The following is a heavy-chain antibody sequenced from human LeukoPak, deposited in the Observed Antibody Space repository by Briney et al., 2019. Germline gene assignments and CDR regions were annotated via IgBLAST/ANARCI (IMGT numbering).Heavy chain of an antibody. CDR3: ARDLGGDYFDY. CDR1: GGSISSGSYY. CDR2: IYTSGST. Sequence: TLSLTCTVSGGSISSGSYYWSWIRQPAGRGLEWIGRIYTSGSTNYNPSLKSRVTISVDTSKNQFPLKLSSVTAADTAVYYCARDLGGDYFDYWGQGTLVTVSS. D-gene: IGHD1-26*01. V-gene: IGHV4-61*02. J-gene: IGHJ4*02.